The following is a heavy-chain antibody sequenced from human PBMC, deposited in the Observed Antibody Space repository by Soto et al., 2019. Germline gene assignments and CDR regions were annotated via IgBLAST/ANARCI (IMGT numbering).Heavy chain of an antibody. V-gene: IGHV1-69*01. Sequence: QVQLVQSGAEVKKPGSSEKVSCKASGGTFSSYAISWVRQAPGQGLEWMGGSITVCGTANYAQKFQGRVTISADESTGTAYMELSSLRSEDTAVYYCASGSGSYYRYYFDYWGQGTLVIVSS. J-gene: IGHJ4*02. CDR3: ASGSGSYYRYYFDY. D-gene: IGHD3-10*01. CDR1: GGTFSSYA. CDR2: SITVCGTA.